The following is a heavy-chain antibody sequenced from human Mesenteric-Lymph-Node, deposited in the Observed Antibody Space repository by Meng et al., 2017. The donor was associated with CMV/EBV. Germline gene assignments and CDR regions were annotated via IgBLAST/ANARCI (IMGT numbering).Heavy chain of an antibody. D-gene: IGHD2-2*01. V-gene: IGHV3-23*01. CDR3: ARDRGIVVVPAAIRYYYGMDV. J-gene: IGHJ6*02. CDR1: GFAFSSSA. CDR2: IGDNGDTT. Sequence: GGSLRLSCAASGFAFSSSAMSWVRQAPGKGLEWVSSIGDNGDTTYYADSVKGRFTISRDNSKNTLYLQMNSLRAEDTAVYYCARDRGIVVVPAAIRYYYGMDVWGQGTTVTVSS.